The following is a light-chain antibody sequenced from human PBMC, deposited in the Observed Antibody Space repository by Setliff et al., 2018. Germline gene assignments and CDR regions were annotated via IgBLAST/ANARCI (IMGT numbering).Light chain of an antibody. CDR2: DVS. CDR1: SSDVGGYNY. Sequence: QSVLTQPASVSGSPGQSITISCTGTSSDVGGYNYVSWYQQHPGKAPKLMIYDVSKRPSGVSNRFSGSKSGNTASLTISGLQAEDEADYYCSSYAGSNNPYVFGTGTKV. CDR3: SSYAGSNNPYV. V-gene: IGLV2-14*01. J-gene: IGLJ1*01.